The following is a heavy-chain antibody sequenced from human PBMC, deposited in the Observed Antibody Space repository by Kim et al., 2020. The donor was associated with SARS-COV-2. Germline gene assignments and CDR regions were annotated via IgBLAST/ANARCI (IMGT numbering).Heavy chain of an antibody. CDR1: GYTLTELS. CDR3: ATRYCSGGSCYFAEYFQH. J-gene: IGHJ1*01. D-gene: IGHD2-15*01. CDR2: FDPEDGET. Sequence: ASVKVSCKVSGYTLTELSMHWVRQAPGKGLEWMGGFDPEDGETIYAQKFQGRVTMTEDTSTDTAYMELSSLRSGDTAVYYCATRYCSGGSCYFAEYFQHWGQGTLVTVSS. V-gene: IGHV1-24*01.